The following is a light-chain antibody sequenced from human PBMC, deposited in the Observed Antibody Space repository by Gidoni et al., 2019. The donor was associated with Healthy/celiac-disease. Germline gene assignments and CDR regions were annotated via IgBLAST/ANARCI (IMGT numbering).Light chain of an antibody. CDR2: DAS. Sequence: EIVLTQSPATLSLSPGERATLSCRASQSVSSYLAWYQQKPGQPPRLLNYDASNRATGIPARLSGSGSGTDFTLTVGSLEPEDFAVYYCQQRSNWPASITFGQGTRLEIK. V-gene: IGKV3-11*01. CDR1: QSVSSY. CDR3: QQRSNWPASIT. J-gene: IGKJ5*01.